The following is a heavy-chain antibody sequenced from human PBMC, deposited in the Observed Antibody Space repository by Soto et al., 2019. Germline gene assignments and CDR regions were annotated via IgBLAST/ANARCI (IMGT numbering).Heavy chain of an antibody. CDR2: ISYDGSNK. Sequence: GGPRRPSGAASDFTFSGYPRHWFRQAPGKGLDRVAVISYDGSNKYYEDSVRGRFTISRDNSKNTRYLQMNSLRARERAVYYCARDLYDSSGYFFDFWGQGTLVPVSP. CDR1: DFTFSGYP. V-gene: IGHV3-30-3*01. J-gene: IGHJ4*01. CDR3: ARDLYDSSGYFFDF. D-gene: IGHD3-22*01.